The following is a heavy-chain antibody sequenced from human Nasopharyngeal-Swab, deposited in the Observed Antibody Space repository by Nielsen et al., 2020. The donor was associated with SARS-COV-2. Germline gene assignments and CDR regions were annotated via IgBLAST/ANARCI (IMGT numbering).Heavy chain of an antibody. CDR3: AKDLTFNY. CDR2: ISYDGSDQ. V-gene: IGHV3-30*04. Sequence: GESLKISCAASGFTFRSYAMYWVRQAPGKGLEWVAVISYDGSDQYYADSVKGRFTISRDNSKNILYLQMNSLRAEDTAVYYCAKDLTFNYWGQGTLVTVSS. J-gene: IGHJ4*02. CDR1: GFTFRSYA.